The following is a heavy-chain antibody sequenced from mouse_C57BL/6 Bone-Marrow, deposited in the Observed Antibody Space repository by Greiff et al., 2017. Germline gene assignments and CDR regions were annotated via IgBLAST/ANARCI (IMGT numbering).Heavy chain of an antibody. D-gene: IGHD2-4*01. CDR1: GFTFSDYY. Sequence: KLVESEGGLVQPGSSMKLSCTASGFTFSDYYMAWVRQVPEKGLEWVANINYDGSSTYYLDSLKSRFIISRDNAKNILYLQMSSLKSEDTATYYCARDRSYYDYDIFAYWGQGTLVTVSA. CDR3: ARDRSYYDYDIFAY. CDR2: INYDGSST. V-gene: IGHV5-16*01. J-gene: IGHJ3*01.